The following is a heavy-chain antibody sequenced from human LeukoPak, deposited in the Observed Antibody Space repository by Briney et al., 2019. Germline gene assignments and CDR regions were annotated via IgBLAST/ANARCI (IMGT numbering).Heavy chain of an antibody. J-gene: IGHJ5*02. CDR1: GASISSGTYY. CDR2: IYASGST. V-gene: IGHV4-61*02. Sequence: SSQTLSLTCTVSGASISSGTYYWSWIRQPAGKGLEWIGRIYASGSTNYNPSLKSRLTISVDTSKNLFSLKLSSVTAADTAVYYCARVYCSGGSCYSVEYNWFDPWGQGTLVTVSS. CDR3: ARVYCSGGSCYSVEYNWFDP. D-gene: IGHD2-15*01.